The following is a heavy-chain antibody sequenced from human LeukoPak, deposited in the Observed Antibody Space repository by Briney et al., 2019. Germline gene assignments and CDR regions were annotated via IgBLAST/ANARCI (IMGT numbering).Heavy chain of an antibody. CDR3: ARGVEPLAAITLAY. J-gene: IGHJ1*01. Sequence: GGSLRLSCAASGFTVITNDMTWVRQAPGKGLECVSVLYSDGNTKYADSVQGRFTTSRDNSKNTLYLEMNSLSPNDTAVYYSARGVEPLAAITLAYWGQGILVTVSS. D-gene: IGHD1-14*01. CDR2: LYSDGNT. V-gene: IGHV3-53*01. CDR1: GFTVITND.